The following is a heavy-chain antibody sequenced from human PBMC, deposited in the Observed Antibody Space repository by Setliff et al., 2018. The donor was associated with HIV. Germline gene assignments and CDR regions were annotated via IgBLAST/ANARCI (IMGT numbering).Heavy chain of an antibody. Sequence: NPSETLSLTCSVSNGSISNYYWTWIRQPAGKGLEWIGRIHTSGITNYNPSLKSRVTMSVDTSKNQFSLKLSSVTAADTAVYYCARDPSQGYCSGGSCYGYYYYGMDVWGQGTTVTVS. CDR3: ARDPSQGYCSGGSCYGYYYYGMDV. D-gene: IGHD2-15*01. CDR1: NGSISNYY. J-gene: IGHJ6*02. V-gene: IGHV4-4*07. CDR2: IHTSGIT.